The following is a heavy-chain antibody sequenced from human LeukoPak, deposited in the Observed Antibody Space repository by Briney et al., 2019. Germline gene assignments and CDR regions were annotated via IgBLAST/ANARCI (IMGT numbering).Heavy chain of an antibody. J-gene: IGHJ5*02. Sequence: GGSLRPSCAASGFTFSISAMSWVRQAPGKGLEWVSAISGTVGTTWYADSVKGRFTISRDNSKNTLFLQMNSLGAEDTAIYYCVKFAPGSLSGDWFDPWGQGTLVTVSS. CDR1: GFTFSISA. CDR2: ISGTVGTT. V-gene: IGHV3-23*01. D-gene: IGHD7-27*01. CDR3: VKFAPGSLSGDWFDP.